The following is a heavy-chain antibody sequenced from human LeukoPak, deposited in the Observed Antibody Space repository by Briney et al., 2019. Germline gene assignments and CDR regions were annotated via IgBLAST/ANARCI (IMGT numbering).Heavy chain of an antibody. CDR3: ARDLMDVRGVITPENYFDY. V-gene: IGHV1-69-2*01. CDR1: GYTFTDYY. D-gene: IGHD3-10*02. Sequence: ASVKVSCKVSGYTFTDYYMHWVQQAPGKGLEWMGLVDPEDGETIYAEKFQGRVTITADTSTDTAYMELSSLRSEDTAVYYCARDLMDVRGVITPENYFDYWGQGTLVTVSS. J-gene: IGHJ4*02. CDR2: VDPEDGET.